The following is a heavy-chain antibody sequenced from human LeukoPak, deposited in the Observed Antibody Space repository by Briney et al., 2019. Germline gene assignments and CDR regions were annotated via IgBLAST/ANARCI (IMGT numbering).Heavy chain of an antibody. Sequence: PGGSLRLSCAVSGFTFRTSLMHWVRQAPGGGLVWVSRMDSDGTTVNYADSVKGRFTMSRDNAKNTLYLQMNSLRAEDTAVYYCARGGNYYLDYWGQGTLATVSS. CDR2: MDSDGTTV. D-gene: IGHD5-24*01. J-gene: IGHJ4*02. CDR1: GFTFRTSL. V-gene: IGHV3-74*01. CDR3: ARGGNYYLDY.